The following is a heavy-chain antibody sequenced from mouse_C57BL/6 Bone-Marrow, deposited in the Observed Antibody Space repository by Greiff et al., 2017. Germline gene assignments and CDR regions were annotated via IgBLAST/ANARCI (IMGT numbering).Heavy chain of an antibody. CDR2: IDPSDSET. CDR1: GYTFTSYW. Sequence: QVQLQQPGAELVRPGSSVKLSCKASGYTFTSYWMHWVKQRPIQGLEWIGNIDPSDSETHYNQKFKDKATLTVDKSSSTAYMQLSSLTSEDSAVXYCAREDYSNFGGFAYWGQGTLVTVSA. D-gene: IGHD2-5*01. J-gene: IGHJ3*01. CDR3: AREDYSNFGGFAY. V-gene: IGHV1-52*01.